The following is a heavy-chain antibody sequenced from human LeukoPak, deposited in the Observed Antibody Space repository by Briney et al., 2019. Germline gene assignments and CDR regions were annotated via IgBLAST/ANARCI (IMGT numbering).Heavy chain of an antibody. D-gene: IGHD2-15*01. CDR2: IYYSGSA. CDR1: GGSISSYS. J-gene: IGHJ5*02. CDR3: ARPLLDCSGGSCYGGGWFDP. V-gene: IGHV4-59*08. Sequence: SETLSLTCTVSGGSISSYSWSWIRQPPGKGLEWIGYIYYSGSANYNPSLKSRVTISVDTSKNQFSLKLSSVTAADTAVYYCARPLLDCSGGSCYGGGWFDPWGQGTLVTVSS.